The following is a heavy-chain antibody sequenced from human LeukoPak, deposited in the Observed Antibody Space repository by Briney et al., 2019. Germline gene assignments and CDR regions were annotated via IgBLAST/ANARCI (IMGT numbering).Heavy chain of an antibody. Sequence: GGSLRLSCAGSGLTFSRYWMSWVRQAPGKGLEWVANIKQDESEKYYVDSVKGRFTISRDNAKNSLHLQMNSLRAEDTAVYYCTTSACTNGVCYTSVNYWGQGTLVTVSS. D-gene: IGHD2-8*01. CDR1: GLTFSRYW. CDR2: IKQDESEK. J-gene: IGHJ4*02. V-gene: IGHV3-7*01. CDR3: TTSACTNGVCYTSVNY.